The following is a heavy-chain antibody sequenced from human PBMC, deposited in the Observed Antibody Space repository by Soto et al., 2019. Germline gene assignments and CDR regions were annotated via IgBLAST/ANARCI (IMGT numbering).Heavy chain of an antibody. CDR1: GFIFSIYA. D-gene: IGHD3-22*01. Sequence: GGSLRLSCSGSGFIFSIYAIHWVRQAPGKGLEWVAVIWYDGSNKYYADSVKGRFTISRDNSKDTLYLQMNGLRVEDTAIYYCAKGEALYSSHPWDSWGHGTLVTVSS. CDR3: AKGEALYSSHPWDS. CDR2: IWYDGSNK. J-gene: IGHJ5*01. V-gene: IGHV3-33*03.